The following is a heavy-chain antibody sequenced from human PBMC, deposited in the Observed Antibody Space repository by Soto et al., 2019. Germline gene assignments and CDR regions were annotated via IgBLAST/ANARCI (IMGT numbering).Heavy chain of an antibody. Sequence: QVYLEESGGGVVQPGRSLRLSCVASGFSFSNSDMHWVRQAPGKGLEWLAHISTDGSRKYYADSVKGRFTVSRENSKNTLYLQINSLGPEEAALYYCTRGPTHGAFDIWGQGTMVTVSS. J-gene: IGHJ3*02. V-gene: IGHV3-30*03. CDR1: GFSFSNSD. CDR3: TRGPTHGAFDI. CDR2: ISTDGSRK.